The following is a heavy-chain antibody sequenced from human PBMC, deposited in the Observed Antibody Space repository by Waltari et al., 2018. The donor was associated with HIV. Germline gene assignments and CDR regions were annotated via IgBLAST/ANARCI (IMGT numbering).Heavy chain of an antibody. CDR3: AKDKDSTVTTIFYYYGM. V-gene: IGHV3-30*18. Sequence: QVQLVESGGGVVQPGRSLRLSCAASGLTFSSYGMHWVRQAPGKGLEWVAVISYEGSNKDYADSVKGRFTISRDNSKNKLYLQMSSLRAEDTAVYYCAKDKDSTVTTIFYYYGM. CDR2: ISYEGSNK. D-gene: IGHD4-17*01. CDR1: GLTFSSYG. J-gene: IGHJ6*01.